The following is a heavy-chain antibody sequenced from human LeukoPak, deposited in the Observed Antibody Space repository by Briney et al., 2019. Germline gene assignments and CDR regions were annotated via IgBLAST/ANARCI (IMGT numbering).Heavy chain of an antibody. J-gene: IGHJ4*02. CDR2: IYYSGSP. CDR3: ARDRRSEDFWSGLDY. CDR1: GGSISSYY. V-gene: IGHV4-59*01. D-gene: IGHD3-3*01. Sequence: SETLSLPCTVSGGSISSYYWSWIPQPPGKGQELIGYIYYSGSPNYNPSLKSRVSISVHTSKNQFSLKLSSVTAADTAVYYCARDRRSEDFWSGLDYWGQGTLVTVSS.